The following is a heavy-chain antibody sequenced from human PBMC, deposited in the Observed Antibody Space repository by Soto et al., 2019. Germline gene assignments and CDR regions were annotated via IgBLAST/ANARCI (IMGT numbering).Heavy chain of an antibody. CDR2: ISTSGSVI. D-gene: IGHD6-13*01. CDR1: GFSVSNSQ. CDR3: VYSSNWALDF. J-gene: IGHJ4*03. Sequence: GCLWLACVACGFSVSNSQTNLVRQASGKGLEWVSYISTSGSVISHADSISGRFTISRDKAKNSLYLQMNSLRPEHTAVYYCVYSSNWALDFWAQG. V-gene: IGHV3-48*03.